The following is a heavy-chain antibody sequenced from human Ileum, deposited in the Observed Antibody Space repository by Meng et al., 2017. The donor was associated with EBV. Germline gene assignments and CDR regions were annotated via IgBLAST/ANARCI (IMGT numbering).Heavy chain of an antibody. Sequence: QLQESGPGLVKPSETLSLPCTVSGGPINSSSYYWGWIRQPPGKGLEWIGSIYYSGRTYYNPSLKSRVTISVDTSKNQFSLKLSSVTAADTAVYYCARPIAAAGWFDPWGQGTLVTVSS. D-gene: IGHD6-13*01. CDR3: ARPIAAAGWFDP. CDR2: IYYSGRT. V-gene: IGHV4-39*01. J-gene: IGHJ5*02. CDR1: GGPINSSSYY.